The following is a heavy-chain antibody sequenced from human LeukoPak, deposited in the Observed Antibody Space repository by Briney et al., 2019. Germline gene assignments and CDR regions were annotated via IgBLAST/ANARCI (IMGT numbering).Heavy chain of an antibody. J-gene: IGHJ5*02. CDR1: GFTVSSNY. CDR2: IYSGGST. V-gene: IGHV3-66*01. Sequence: GGSLRLSCAASGFTVSSNYMSWVRQAPGKGLEWVSVIYSGGSTYYADSVKGRITISRDNSKNTLYLQMNSLRAEDTAVYYCARGGSYHGNWFDPWGQGTLVTVSS. CDR3: ARGGSYHGNWFDP. D-gene: IGHD1-26*01.